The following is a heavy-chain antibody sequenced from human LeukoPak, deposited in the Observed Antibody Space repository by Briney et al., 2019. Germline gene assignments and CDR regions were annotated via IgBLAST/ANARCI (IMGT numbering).Heavy chain of an antibody. V-gene: IGHV3-11*01. CDR2: ISTSGDTI. J-gene: IGHJ5*02. CDR1: GFTFNDYY. CDR3: ARAAGWFDP. Sequence: GGSLRLSCAASGFTFNDYYMSWVRQAPGRGLEWVSYISTSGDTINYADSVKGRFTISRDNAKNSLYLQMNSLRAEDTAIYYCARAAGWFDPWGQGTLVTVSS.